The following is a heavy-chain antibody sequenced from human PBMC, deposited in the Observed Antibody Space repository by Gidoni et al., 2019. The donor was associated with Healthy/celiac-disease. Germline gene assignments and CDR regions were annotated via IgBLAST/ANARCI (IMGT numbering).Heavy chain of an antibody. CDR2: IWYDGSNK. V-gene: IGHV3-33*01. CDR1: GFTFSSDG. J-gene: IGHJ4*02. D-gene: IGHD3-16*01. Sequence: QLQLVVSGGGVVQPGRSLRLSCAASGFTFSSDGMHWLRQAPGKGLEWVEVIWYDGSNKYYADSVKGRFTISRDNSKNTLYLQKNSLGAEDTAVYYCAWGRFDGPFDYWGQGTLVTVSS. CDR3: AWGRFDGPFDY.